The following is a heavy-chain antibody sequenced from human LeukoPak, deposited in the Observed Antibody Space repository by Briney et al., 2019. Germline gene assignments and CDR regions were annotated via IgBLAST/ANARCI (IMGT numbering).Heavy chain of an antibody. J-gene: IGHJ4*02. V-gene: IGHV3-23*01. CDR2: ISGSGGST. D-gene: IGHD6-19*01. CDR1: GFTFSSTA. Sequence: EAGGSLRLSCAASGFTFSSTAMSWVRQAPGEGLEWVSAISGSGGSTYYADSVKGRFTISRDNAKNTLYLQMNSLRAEDTAVYYCAKGYSSGFDYWGQGTLVTVSS. CDR3: AKGYSSGFDY.